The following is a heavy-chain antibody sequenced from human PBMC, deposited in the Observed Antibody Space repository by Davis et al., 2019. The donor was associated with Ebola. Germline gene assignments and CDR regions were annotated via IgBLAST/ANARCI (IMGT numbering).Heavy chain of an antibody. CDR2: INSDGSST. CDR3: ARDSSVGHCSGGSCYWWSPVSHYYYYGMDV. V-gene: IGHV3-74*01. CDR1: GFTFSSYW. J-gene: IGHJ6*02. Sequence: GESLKISCAASGFTFSSYWMHWVRQAPGKGLVWVSRINSDGSSTSYADSVKGRFTISRDNAKNTLYLQMNSLRAEDTAVYYCARDSSVGHCSGGSCYWWSPVSHYYYYGMDVWGQGTTVTVSS. D-gene: IGHD2-15*01.